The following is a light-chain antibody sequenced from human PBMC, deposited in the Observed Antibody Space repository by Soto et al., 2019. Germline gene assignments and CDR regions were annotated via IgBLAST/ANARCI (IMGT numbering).Light chain of an antibody. CDR2: DTS. Sequence: QTVVTQEPSLTVSPGGTVTLTCGSSTGPVTSGQYSYWLQQKPGQAPRTLIYDTSNKHSWTPARFSGSLLGGKAALTLSGAQPEDEADYYCIISYSGTWVFGGGTKVTVL. J-gene: IGLJ3*02. CDR3: IISYSGTWV. CDR1: TGPVTSGQY. V-gene: IGLV7-46*01.